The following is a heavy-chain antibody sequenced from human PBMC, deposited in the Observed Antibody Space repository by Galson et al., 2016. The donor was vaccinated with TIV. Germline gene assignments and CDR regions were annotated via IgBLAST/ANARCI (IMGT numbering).Heavy chain of an antibody. CDR2: ISDRGRS. Sequence: ETLSLTCTVSSDSIINYYLSWIRQPPGKGLEWIGYISDRGRSNGNPSLKSRVTIAVDTSKKQISLKLKSVTAADTAMYYCARDLNYDFWSCYYVNDSYYGMDVWGQGTTVTVSS. CDR3: ARDLNYDFWSCYYVNDSYYGMDV. J-gene: IGHJ6*02. D-gene: IGHD3-3*01. CDR1: SDSIINYY. V-gene: IGHV4-59*01.